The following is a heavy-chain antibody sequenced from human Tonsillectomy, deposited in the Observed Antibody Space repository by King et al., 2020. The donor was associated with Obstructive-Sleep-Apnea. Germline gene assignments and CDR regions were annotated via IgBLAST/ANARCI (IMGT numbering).Heavy chain of an antibody. D-gene: IGHD2-2*01. Sequence: QLQESGPGLVKPSETLSLTCTVSGGSISSYYWSWIRQPPGKGLEWIGYIYYSGSTNYNPSLKSRVTISVDTSKNQFSLKLSSLTAADTAVYYCASTVPAIRYAMDVWGQGTTVTVSS. CDR2: IYYSGST. V-gene: IGHV4-59*01. J-gene: IGHJ6*02. CDR1: GGSISSYY. CDR3: ASTVPAIRYAMDV.